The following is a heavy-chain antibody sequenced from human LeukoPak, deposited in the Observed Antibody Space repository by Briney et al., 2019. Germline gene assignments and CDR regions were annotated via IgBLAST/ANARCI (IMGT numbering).Heavy chain of an antibody. CDR2: ISTDGYTT. V-gene: IGHV3-74*01. Sequence: PGGSMRLSCAASGLAFSAYKMHWVRQAPRKGLVWVSRISTDGYTTDYADFVQSRFTASRDNTKNTWSLEVNSLRAEDTAVYYCVVGGSPGYWGQGTLVTVSS. CDR1: GLAFSAYK. D-gene: IGHD2-15*01. J-gene: IGHJ4*02. CDR3: VVGGSPGY.